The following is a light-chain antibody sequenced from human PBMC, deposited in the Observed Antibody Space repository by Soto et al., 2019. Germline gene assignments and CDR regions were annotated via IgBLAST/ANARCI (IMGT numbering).Light chain of an antibody. CDR1: QNINNY. V-gene: IGKV1-39*01. CDR3: QQSYSTPWT. Sequence: DIQMTQSPSSLSGSVGDRFAITCQASQNINNYLNWYQQKPGKAPKLLIYAASSLQSGVPSRFSGSGSGTDFTLTISSLQPEDFATYYCQQSYSTPWTFGQGTKVDIK. CDR2: AAS. J-gene: IGKJ1*01.